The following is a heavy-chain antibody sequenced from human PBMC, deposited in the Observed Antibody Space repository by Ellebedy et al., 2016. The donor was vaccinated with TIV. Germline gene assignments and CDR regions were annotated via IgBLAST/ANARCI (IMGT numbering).Heavy chain of an antibody. J-gene: IGHJ5*02. V-gene: IGHV3-7*01. Sequence: GESLKISCIASGFSFRSYWMSWVRQAPGKRLEWVANLRQDGDAKYYVDSVKGRFTISRDNAKNSLYLQMTGLRAEDTAVYYCARRGSYGDYAVQVNPWFDPWGQGTLVTVSS. D-gene: IGHD4-17*01. CDR2: LRQDGDAK. CDR1: GFSFRSYW. CDR3: ARRGSYGDYAVQVNPWFDP.